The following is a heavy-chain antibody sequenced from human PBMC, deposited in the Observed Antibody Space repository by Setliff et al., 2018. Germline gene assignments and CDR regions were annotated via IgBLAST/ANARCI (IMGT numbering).Heavy chain of an antibody. CDR3: CSGSYLFVY. V-gene: IGHV3-23*01. Sequence: GESLKISCAASGFTFSSYAMSWVRQAPGKGLEWVSLITGSGGGTYYADSVKGRLTISRDNSKNTLYLQMNSLRAEDTAVYYCCSGSYLFVYWGQGSLVTVSS. CDR2: ITGSGGGT. J-gene: IGHJ4*02. D-gene: IGHD1-26*01. CDR1: GFTFSSYA.